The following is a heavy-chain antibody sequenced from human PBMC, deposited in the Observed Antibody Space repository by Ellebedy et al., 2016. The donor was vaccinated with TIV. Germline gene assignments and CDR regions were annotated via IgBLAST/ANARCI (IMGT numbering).Heavy chain of an antibody. CDR1: GYTFTSYY. Sequence: ASVKVSXXASGYTFTSYYMHWVRQAPGQGLEWMGIINPSGGSTSYAQKFQGRVTMTRDTSTSTVYMELSSLRSEDTAVYYCARVGRLIVVVPAAAPIDYWGQGTLVTVSS. J-gene: IGHJ4*02. D-gene: IGHD2-2*01. CDR3: ARVGRLIVVVPAAAPIDY. V-gene: IGHV1-46*03. CDR2: INPSGGST.